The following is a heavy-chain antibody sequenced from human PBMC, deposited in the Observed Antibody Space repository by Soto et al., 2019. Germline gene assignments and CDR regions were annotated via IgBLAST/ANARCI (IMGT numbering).Heavy chain of an antibody. D-gene: IGHD6-13*01. CDR1: GGSISNYY. CDR2: IYSTGNT. V-gene: IGHV4-4*08. J-gene: IGHJ6*02. Sequence: PSETLSLTCTVSGGSISNYYWSWIRQPPGKGLEWIGSIYSTGNTYYNPSLNSQVTISVDTSKNQFSLNVISVTAADTAVYYCRRSSRYSTDVWGQGTMVTVSS. CDR3: RRSSRYSTDV.